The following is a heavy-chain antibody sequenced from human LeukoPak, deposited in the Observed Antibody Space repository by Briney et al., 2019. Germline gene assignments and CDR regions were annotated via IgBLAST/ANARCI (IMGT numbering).Heavy chain of an antibody. CDR2: IYYSGST. Sequence: SETLSLTCTVSGGSISSSSCYWGWIRQPPGKGLEWLGSIYYSGSTYYNPSLKSRVTISVDTPKNQFSLKLSSVTAADTAVYYCARQTIFGVVSDYRGQGTLVTVSS. CDR3: ARQTIFGVVSDY. D-gene: IGHD3-3*01. V-gene: IGHV4-39*01. CDR1: GGSISSSSCY. J-gene: IGHJ4*02.